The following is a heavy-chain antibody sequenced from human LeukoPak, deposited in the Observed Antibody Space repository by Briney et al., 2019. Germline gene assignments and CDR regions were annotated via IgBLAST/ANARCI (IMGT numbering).Heavy chain of an antibody. Sequence: SVKVSCKSSGGTFSSYAISWVRQAPGQGLEWMGGIIPMFRTANYAQKFQGRVTITADESTSTAYMELSSLRVEDTAVYYCARGGWHYVFNYWGQGTLVTVSS. V-gene: IGHV1-69*01. D-gene: IGHD6-19*01. J-gene: IGHJ4*02. CDR1: GGTFSSYA. CDR3: ARGGWHYVFNY. CDR2: IIPMFRTA.